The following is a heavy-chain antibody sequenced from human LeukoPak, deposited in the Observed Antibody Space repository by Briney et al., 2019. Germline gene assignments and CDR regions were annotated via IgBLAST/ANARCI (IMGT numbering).Heavy chain of an antibody. J-gene: IGHJ4*02. CDR2: INPNSGGT. D-gene: IGHD3-22*01. CDR3: ARPPFYDSSGYHLDY. CDR1: GYTFTGYY. Sequence: GASVKVSCKASGYTFTGYYMHWVRQAPGQGLEWMGWINPNSGGTNSAQKFQGRVTMTRDTSISTAYMELSRLRSDDTAVYYCARPPFYDSSGYHLDYWGQGTLVTVSS. V-gene: IGHV1-2*02.